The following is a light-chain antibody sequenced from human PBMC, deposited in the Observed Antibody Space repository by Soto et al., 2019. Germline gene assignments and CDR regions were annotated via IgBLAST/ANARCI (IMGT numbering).Light chain of an antibody. CDR3: SSYTSSGTYV. CDR2: DVS. CDR1: SSDVGGYNY. V-gene: IGLV2-14*03. J-gene: IGLJ1*01. Sequence: QPVLTQPASVSGSPGQSITISCTGTSSDVGGYNYVSWYQQHPGKAPKLMICDVSNRPSGVSNRFSGSKSGNTASLTISGLQAEDEADYYCSSYTSSGTYVFGTGTKVTVL.